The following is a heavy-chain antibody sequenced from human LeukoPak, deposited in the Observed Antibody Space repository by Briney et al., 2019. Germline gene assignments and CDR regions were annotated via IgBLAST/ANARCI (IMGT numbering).Heavy chain of an antibody. CDR3: TSGYSYGYSFYP. J-gene: IGHJ5*02. CDR2: IKQDGSEK. V-gene: IGHV3-7*01. D-gene: IGHD5-18*01. CDR1: GFTFSSYW. Sequence: GGSLRLSCAASGFTFSSYWMSWVRQAPGKGLEWVANIKQDGSEKYYVDSVKGRFTISRDNAKNSLYLQMNSLRAEDTAVYYCTSGYSYGYSFYPWGQGTLVTVSS.